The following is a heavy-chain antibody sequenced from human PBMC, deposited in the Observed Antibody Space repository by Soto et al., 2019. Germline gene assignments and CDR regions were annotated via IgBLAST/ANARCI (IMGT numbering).Heavy chain of an antibody. D-gene: IGHD2-8*02. CDR2: ISARNAET. J-gene: IGHJ5*02. V-gene: IGHV1-18*01. CDR1: GDVFTVYG. Sequence: VSWKEAGDVFTVYGVTWVRRAPGQGLEWMGWISARNAETHYAQNFQDRVTMTMDTSTSTAYMELRSLRSDDTAFYYCARVITGTHAHWVDPGG. CDR3: ARVITGTHAHWVDP.